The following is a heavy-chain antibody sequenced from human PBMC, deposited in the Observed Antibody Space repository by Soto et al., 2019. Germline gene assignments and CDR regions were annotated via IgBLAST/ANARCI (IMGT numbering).Heavy chain of an antibody. CDR3: ARGRYGDY. Sequence: QVHLVQSGAEVKKPGASVKVSCKCYGYTFTSYGITWVRQAPGLGLEWMGWISAHNGNTDYAQKLQGRVTVTRDTSTSTAYMELRSLRSDDTAVYYCARGRYGDYWGQGALVTVSS. J-gene: IGHJ4*02. CDR1: GYTFTSYG. D-gene: IGHD1-1*01. V-gene: IGHV1-18*01. CDR2: ISAHNGNT.